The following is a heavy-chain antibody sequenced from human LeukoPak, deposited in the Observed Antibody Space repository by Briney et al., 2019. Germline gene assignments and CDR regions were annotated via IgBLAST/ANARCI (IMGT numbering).Heavy chain of an antibody. D-gene: IGHD3-22*01. CDR2: ISGSGGST. CDR3: AKHGIVVVITNSPYYFDY. Sequence: XWVRQAXXXXLEWXSAISGSGGSTYYADSVKGRFTISRDNSKNTLYLQMNSLRAEDTAVYYCAKHGIVVVITNSPYYFDYWGQGTLVTVSS. J-gene: IGHJ4*02. V-gene: IGHV3-23*01.